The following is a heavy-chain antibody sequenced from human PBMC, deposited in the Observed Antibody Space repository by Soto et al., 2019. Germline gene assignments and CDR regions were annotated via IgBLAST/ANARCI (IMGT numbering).Heavy chain of an antibody. Sequence: PGESLKISCKAFGYSFSTYWIGWVRQMPGKGLEWMGIIYPGDSDTKYSPSFQGQVTISADKSKNQFSLKLSSVTAADTAVYYCARAQLLQYYYYGMDVWGQGTTVTVSS. CDR1: GYSFSTYW. J-gene: IGHJ6*02. CDR3: ARAQLLQYYYYGMDV. V-gene: IGHV5-51*01. D-gene: IGHD2-15*01. CDR2: IYPGDSDT.